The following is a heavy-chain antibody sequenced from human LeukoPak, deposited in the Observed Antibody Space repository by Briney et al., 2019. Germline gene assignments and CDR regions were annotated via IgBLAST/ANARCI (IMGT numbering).Heavy chain of an antibody. CDR2: ISSSRSYI. V-gene: IGHV3-21*01. D-gene: IGHD6-13*01. J-gene: IGHJ6*02. Sequence: GGSLRLSCAASGFTFSSYSMNWVRQAPGKGLERVSSISSSRSYIYYAASVKGRFTISRDNAKNSLYLQMNSLRAEDTAVYYCAREDSSSWFEVRDYYGMDVWGQGTTVTVSS. CDR1: GFTFSSYS. CDR3: AREDSSSWFEVRDYYGMDV.